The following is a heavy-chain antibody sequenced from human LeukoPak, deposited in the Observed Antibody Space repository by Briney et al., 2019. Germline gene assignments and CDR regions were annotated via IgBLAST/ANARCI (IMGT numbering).Heavy chain of an antibody. J-gene: IGHJ5*02. CDR3: ARGLDRPRHTYYDFGSGYLRHNWFDP. CDR1: GYTFTSYD. Sequence: GASVKVSCKASGYTFTSYDINWVRQATRQGLEWMGWMNPNSGNTGYAQKFQGRVTMTRNTSISTAYMELSSLRSEDTAVYYCARGLDRPRHTYYDFGSGYLRHNWFDPWGQGTLVTVSS. V-gene: IGHV1-8*01. CDR2: MNPNSGNT. D-gene: IGHD3-3*01.